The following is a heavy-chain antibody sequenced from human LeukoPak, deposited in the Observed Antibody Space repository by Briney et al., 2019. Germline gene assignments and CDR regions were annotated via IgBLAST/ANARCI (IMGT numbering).Heavy chain of an antibody. CDR2: IWYDGSNK. D-gene: IGHD3-22*01. CDR3: ARPGRYDSSGYYAYWYFDL. J-gene: IGHJ2*01. Sequence: GRSLRLSCAASGFTFSSYGMHWVRQAPGKGLEWVAVIWYDGSNKHYADSVKGRFTISRDNSKNTLYLQMNSLRAEDTAVYYCARPGRYDSSGYYAYWYFDLWGRGTLVTVSS. CDR1: GFTFSSYG. V-gene: IGHV3-33*01.